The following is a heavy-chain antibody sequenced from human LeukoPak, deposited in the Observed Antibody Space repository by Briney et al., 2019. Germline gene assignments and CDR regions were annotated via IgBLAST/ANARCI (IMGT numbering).Heavy chain of an antibody. V-gene: IGHV1-8*01. Sequence: ASVKVSCKASGYTFTSYDINWVRQATGQGLEWMGWMNPNSGNTGYAQKFQGRVTMTRNTSISTAYMELSSLRSEDTAVYYFARARSSRDGYPDWYFDLWGRGTLVTVSS. CDR2: MNPNSGNT. J-gene: IGHJ2*01. CDR3: ARARSSRDGYPDWYFDL. CDR1: GYTFTSYD. D-gene: IGHD5-24*01.